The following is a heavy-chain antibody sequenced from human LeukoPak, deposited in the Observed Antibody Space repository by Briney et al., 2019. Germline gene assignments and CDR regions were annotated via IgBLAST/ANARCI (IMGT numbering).Heavy chain of an antibody. CDR2: IRYEGSNK. D-gene: IGHD5-12*01. CDR1: GFTFTSYG. Sequence: GGSLRLSCAASGFTFTSYGMHWVRQAPGKGLEWVAFIRYEGSNKYYADSVKGRFTISRDNAKNTPYLQMNSLRDEDTAVYYCAKDGRGYSGYDSFDYWGQGTLVTVSS. J-gene: IGHJ4*02. CDR3: AKDGRGYSGYDSFDY. V-gene: IGHV3-30*02.